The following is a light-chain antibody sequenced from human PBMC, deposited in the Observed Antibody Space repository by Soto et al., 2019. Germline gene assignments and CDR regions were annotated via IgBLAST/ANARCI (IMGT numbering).Light chain of an antibody. V-gene: IGKV3-15*01. CDR2: GAS. J-gene: IGKJ4*01. Sequence: EIVMTQSPATLSVSPGERATLSCRASQTVTRSLAWYQQKPGQAPRLLMYGASTRATGIPARFSGSGSGTEFTLTISSLQSDDLAVYYCQQYTDWPLTFGGGTKVQIK. CDR3: QQYTDWPLT. CDR1: QTVTRS.